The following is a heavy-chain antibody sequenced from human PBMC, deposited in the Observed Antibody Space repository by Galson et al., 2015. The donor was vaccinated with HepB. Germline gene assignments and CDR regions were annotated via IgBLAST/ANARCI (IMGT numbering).Heavy chain of an antibody. Sequence: SLRLSCAASGFTFSSYSMNWVRQAPGKGLEWVSYISSSSSTIYYADSVKGRFTISRDNAKNSLYLQMNSLRAEDTAVYYCARDPFAYYYDSSGYRYDYWGQGTLVTVSS. J-gene: IGHJ4*02. CDR2: ISSSSSTI. V-gene: IGHV3-48*04. D-gene: IGHD3-22*01. CDR1: GFTFSSYS. CDR3: ARDPFAYYYDSSGYRYDY.